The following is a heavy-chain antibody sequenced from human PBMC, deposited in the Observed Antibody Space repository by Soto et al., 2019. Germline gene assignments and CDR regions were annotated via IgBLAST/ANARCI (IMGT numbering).Heavy chain of an antibody. CDR3: ARDKYYYGSEKHGMHV. Sequence: SGTLSLTSNVSGGSVSSGGYYWTWIGHRPGKGLEWVGYIYYSGSTYSNPSLKRRVTISVDTCKNQFSLKLSSATAAATAVYYCARDKYYYGSEKHGMHVWSQGTTVTACS. V-gene: IGHV4-31*03. CDR2: IYYSGST. D-gene: IGHD3-10*01. CDR1: GGSVSSGGYY. J-gene: IGHJ6*02.